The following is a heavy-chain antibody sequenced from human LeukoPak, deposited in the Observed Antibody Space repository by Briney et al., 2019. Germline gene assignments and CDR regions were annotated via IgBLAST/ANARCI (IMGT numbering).Heavy chain of an antibody. V-gene: IGHV4-30-4*01. CDR1: GGSISSGDYY. D-gene: IGHD1-26*01. CDR3: ARVVGATTEYYFDY. CDR2: IYYSGST. Sequence: SETLSLTYTVSGGSISSGDYYWSWIRQPPGKGLEWIGYIYYSGSTYYNPSLKSRVTISVDTSKDQFSLKLSSVTAADTAVYYCARVVGATTEYYFDYWGQGTLVTVSS. J-gene: IGHJ4*02.